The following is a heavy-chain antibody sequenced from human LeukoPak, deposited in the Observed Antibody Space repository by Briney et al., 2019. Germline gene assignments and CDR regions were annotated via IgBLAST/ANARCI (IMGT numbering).Heavy chain of an antibody. V-gene: IGHV4-59*01. D-gene: IGHD3-3*01. CDR3: ALGKLRFLEWLLTDYYYMDV. Sequence: SETLSLTCTVSGGSISSYYWSWLRQPPGKGLEWIGYIYYSGSTNYNPSLKSRVTISVDTSKNQFSLKLSSVTAADTAVYYCALGKLRFLEWLLTDYYYMDVWGKETTVTVSS. J-gene: IGHJ6*03. CDR2: IYYSGST. CDR1: GGSISSYY.